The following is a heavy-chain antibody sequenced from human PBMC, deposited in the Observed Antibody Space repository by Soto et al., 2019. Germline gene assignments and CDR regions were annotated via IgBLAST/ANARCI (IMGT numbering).Heavy chain of an antibody. D-gene: IGHD1-20*01. J-gene: IGHJ5*02. CDR2: IYYSGST. CDR3: ARVGGITGTTSVGT. CDR1: GGSISSGGYY. Sequence: QVQLQESGPGLVKPSQTLSLTCTVSGGSISSGGYYWSWIRQHPGKGLEWIGYIYYSGSTYYNPSLKSRVTLSVETSKNQFSLKLSSVTAADTAVYYCARVGGITGTTSVGTWGQGTLVTVSS. V-gene: IGHV4-31*03.